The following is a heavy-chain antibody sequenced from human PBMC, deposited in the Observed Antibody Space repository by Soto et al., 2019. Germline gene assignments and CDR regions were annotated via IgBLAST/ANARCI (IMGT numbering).Heavy chain of an antibody. CDR3: AKGPAPYNWFDP. Sequence: HPGGSLRLSCAASGFTFSSYAMSWVCQAPGKGLEWVSAISGSGGSTYYADSVKGRFTISRDNSKNTLYLQMNSLRAEDTAVYYCAKGPAPYNWFDPWGQGTLVTVSS. CDR1: GFTFSSYA. V-gene: IGHV3-23*01. J-gene: IGHJ5*02. CDR2: ISGSGGST.